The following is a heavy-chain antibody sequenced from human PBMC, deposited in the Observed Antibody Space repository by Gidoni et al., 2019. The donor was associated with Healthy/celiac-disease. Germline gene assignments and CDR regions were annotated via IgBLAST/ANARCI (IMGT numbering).Heavy chain of an antibody. V-gene: IGHV4-31*03. CDR2: IYYSGST. Sequence: QVQLQESGPGLVKPSQTLSLTCTVSGGSISSGGYYWSWIRQHPGKGLEWIGYIYYSGSTYYNPSLKSRVTISVDTSKNQFSLKLSSVTAADTAVYYCARGKRVAAAGFNSCYFDYWGQGTLVTVSS. CDR3: ARGKRVAAAGFNSCYFDY. CDR1: GGSISSGGYY. D-gene: IGHD6-13*01. J-gene: IGHJ4*02.